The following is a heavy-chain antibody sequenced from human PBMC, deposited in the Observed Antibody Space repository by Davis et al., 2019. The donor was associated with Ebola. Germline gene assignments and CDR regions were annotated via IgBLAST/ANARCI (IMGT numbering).Heavy chain of an antibody. Sequence: PGGSLRLSCKGSGYSFISHRISWVRQMPGKGLEWMGRIAPSDSYTNYSPSFQGHVTISADKSISTAYLQWSSLKASDTAFYYCAAHLTGDVPLVYWGQGTLVTVSS. V-gene: IGHV5-10-1*01. CDR2: IAPSDSYT. J-gene: IGHJ4*02. D-gene: IGHD7-27*01. CDR1: GYSFISHR. CDR3: AAHLTGDVPLVY.